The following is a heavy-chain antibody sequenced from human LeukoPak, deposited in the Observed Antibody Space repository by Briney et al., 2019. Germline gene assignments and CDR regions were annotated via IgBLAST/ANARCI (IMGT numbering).Heavy chain of an antibody. CDR2: ISSSSDYI. D-gene: IGHD6-13*01. CDR1: GFTFSSYS. V-gene: IGHV3-21*01. CDR3: ARDLIGRPREGYFDY. J-gene: IGHJ4*02. Sequence: PGGSLRLSCAASGFTFSSYSMNWVRQAPGKGLEWVSSISSSSDYIYYADSVKGRFTISRDNAKNSLFLQMNSLRAEDTAVYYCARDLIGRPREGYFDYWGQGTLVTVSS.